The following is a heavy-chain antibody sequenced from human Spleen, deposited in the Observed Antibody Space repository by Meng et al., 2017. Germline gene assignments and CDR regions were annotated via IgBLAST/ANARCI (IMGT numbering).Heavy chain of an antibody. CDR2: INHSGST. CDR3: ARVGVVVVAALFDY. D-gene: IGHD2-15*01. V-gene: IGHV4-34*01. CDR1: GGSFSGYY. Sequence: QVQLHQWGAGLLKPSETLSLTCAVYGGSFSGYYWSWIRQPPGKGLEWIGEINHSGSTNYNPSLKSRVTISVDTSKNQFSLKLSSVTAADTAVYYCARVGVVVVAALFDYWGQGTLVTVSS. J-gene: IGHJ4*02.